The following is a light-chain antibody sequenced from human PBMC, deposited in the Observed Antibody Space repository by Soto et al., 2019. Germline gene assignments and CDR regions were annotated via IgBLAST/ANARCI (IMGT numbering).Light chain of an antibody. J-gene: IGLJ1*01. CDR2: YDN. CDR1: SSDIGAYDY. CDR3: AAWDDSLNGYV. Sequence: QSVLTQPASLSGSPGQSITISCTGTSSDIGAYDYVSWFQQHPGKAPKLLMFYDNLLPSGVSDRFSGSKSGTSASLAISGLQSEDEADYYCAAWDDSLNGYVLGNGTKVTV. V-gene: IGLV1-36*01.